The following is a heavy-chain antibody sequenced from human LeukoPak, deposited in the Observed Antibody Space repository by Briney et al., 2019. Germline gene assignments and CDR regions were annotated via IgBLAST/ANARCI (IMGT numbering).Heavy chain of an antibody. CDR2: ISGYNGNT. CDR1: GYTFTSYG. Sequence: ASMKVSCKASGYTFTSYGITWVRQAPGQGLEWMGWISGYNGNTNYAQKFQGRVTMTTDTSTSAVYMELRSLRSDDTAVYYCARDGGSSGWYYYYYMDVWGKGTTVTVSS. D-gene: IGHD6-19*01. CDR3: ARDGGSSGWYYYYYMDV. V-gene: IGHV1-18*01. J-gene: IGHJ6*03.